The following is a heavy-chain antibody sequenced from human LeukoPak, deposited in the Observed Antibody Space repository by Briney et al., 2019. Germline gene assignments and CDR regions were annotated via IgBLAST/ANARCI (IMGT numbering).Heavy chain of an antibody. D-gene: IGHD3-10*01. CDR2: ISRSGDST. V-gene: IGHV3-23*01. CDR3: AKSNGYGLVDI. J-gene: IGHJ3*02. CDR1: GFTFSSYA. Sequence: GGSLRLSCAASGFTFSSYAMSWVRQAPGKGLEWVSAISRSGDSTYYADSVKGRFTISRDNSKNTLYLQMNSLRAADTAVYYCAKSNGYGLVDIWGQGTMVTVSS.